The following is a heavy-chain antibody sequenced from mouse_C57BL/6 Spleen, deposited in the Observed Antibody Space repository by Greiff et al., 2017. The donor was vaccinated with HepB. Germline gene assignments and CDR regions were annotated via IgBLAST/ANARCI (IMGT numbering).Heavy chain of an antibody. CDR3: AGVEGYYYAMDY. D-gene: IGHD1-1*01. CDR1: GYTFTSYG. Sequence: VQLQESGAELARPGASVKLSCKASGYTFTSYGISWVKQRTGQGLECIGEIYPRSGNTYYNEKFKGKATLTADKSSSTAYMELRSLTSEDSAVYFCAGVEGYYYAMDYWGQGTSVTVSS. V-gene: IGHV1-81*01. J-gene: IGHJ4*01. CDR2: IYPRSGNT.